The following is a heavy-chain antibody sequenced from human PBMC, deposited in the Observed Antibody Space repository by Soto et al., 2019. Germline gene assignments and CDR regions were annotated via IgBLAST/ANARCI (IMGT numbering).Heavy chain of an antibody. CDR3: ARLVSEPSSSHNWFDP. Sequence: SETLSLTCTVSGGSISSYYWSWIRQPPGKGLEWIGYIYYSGSTNYNPSLKSRVTISVDTSKNQFSLKLSSVTAADTAVYYCARLVSEPSSSHNWFDPWGQGTLVTVSS. CDR2: IYYSGST. J-gene: IGHJ5*02. V-gene: IGHV4-59*08. D-gene: IGHD6-13*01. CDR1: GGSISSYY.